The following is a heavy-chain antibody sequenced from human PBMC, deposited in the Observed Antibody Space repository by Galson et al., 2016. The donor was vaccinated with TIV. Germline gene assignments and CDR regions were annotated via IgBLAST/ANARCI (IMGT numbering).Heavy chain of an antibody. CDR3: ARSGDYGDY. Sequence: SVKASCKASGYTFISYDINWVRQATGQGLEWMGWMNPNSGNTGYAQKFRGRVTMTRNTSVRTAYMELSSLRSEDTAVYYCARSGDYGDYWGQGTLVTVSS. CDR1: GYTFISYD. J-gene: IGHJ4*02. CDR2: MNPNSGNT. V-gene: IGHV1-8*02. D-gene: IGHD4-17*01.